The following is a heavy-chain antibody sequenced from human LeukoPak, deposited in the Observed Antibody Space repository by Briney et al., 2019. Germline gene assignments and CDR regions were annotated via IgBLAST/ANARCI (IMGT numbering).Heavy chain of an antibody. V-gene: IGHV3-53*01. CDR3: TRQYYDTSEVDY. Sequence: GGSLRLSCAASGLTVSSNYMSWVRQAPGKGLEWVSVIYSGGSTYYADSVKGRFTISRDNSKNTLYLQMNSLRAEDTAVYYCTRQYYDTSEVDYWGQGTLVTVSS. J-gene: IGHJ4*02. D-gene: IGHD3-22*01. CDR1: GLTVSSNY. CDR2: IYSGGST.